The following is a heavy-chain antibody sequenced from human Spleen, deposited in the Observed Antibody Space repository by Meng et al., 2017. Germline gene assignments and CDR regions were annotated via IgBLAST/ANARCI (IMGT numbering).Heavy chain of an antibody. D-gene: IGHD5-12*01. CDR1: GYTFTGYY. CDR3: ARNPGSGYDQDYYYYGMDV. CDR2: MNPNSGNT. Sequence: ASVKVSCKASGYTFTGYYMHWVRQAPGQGLEWMGWMNPNSGNTGYAQKFQGRVTITRNTSISTAYMELSSLRSEDTAVYYCARNPGSGYDQDYYYYGMDVWGQGTTVTVSS. V-gene: IGHV1-8*03. J-gene: IGHJ6*02.